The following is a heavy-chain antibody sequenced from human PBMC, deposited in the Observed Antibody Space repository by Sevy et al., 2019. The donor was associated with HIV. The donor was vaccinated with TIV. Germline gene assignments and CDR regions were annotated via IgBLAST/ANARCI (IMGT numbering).Heavy chain of an antibody. CDR3: ARDGGYSIKWYPLY. V-gene: IGHV3-30-3*01. Sequence: GGSLRLSCAASGFAFSSHAMHWVRQAPGKGLEWVAVISYEGTETFYAASVEGRFTISRDNSQNMLSQQINSLRPEDTAVYYCARDGGYSIKWYPLYWGHGTLVTVSS. D-gene: IGHD6-13*01. CDR2: ISYEGTET. CDR1: GFAFSSHA. J-gene: IGHJ4*01.